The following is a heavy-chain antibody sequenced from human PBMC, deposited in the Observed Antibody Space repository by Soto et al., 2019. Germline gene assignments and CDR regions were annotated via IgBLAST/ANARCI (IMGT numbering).Heavy chain of an antibody. Sequence: SETLSLTCTVTGRSITSYYWSWIRQPPGKGLEWIGYIYYSGSTNYNPSLKSRVTISVDTSKNQFSLKLSSVTAADTAVYYCARDSRDSFDIWGQGTMVT. V-gene: IGHV4-59*01. CDR3: ARDSRDSFDI. J-gene: IGHJ3*02. CDR2: IYYSGST. CDR1: GRSITSYY.